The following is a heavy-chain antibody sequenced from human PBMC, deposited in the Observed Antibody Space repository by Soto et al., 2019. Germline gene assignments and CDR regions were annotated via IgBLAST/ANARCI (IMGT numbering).Heavy chain of an antibody. CDR1: GYTFSSYG. CDR3: AKDVGYCSSTSCYPLYYFDY. CDR2: ISYDGSNK. Sequence: GSLRLSCAASGYTFSSYGMHWVRQAPGKGLEWVAVISYDGSNKYYADSVKGRFTISRDNSKNTLYLQMNSLRAEDTAVYYCAKDVGYCSSTSCYPLYYFDYWGQGTLVTVSS. D-gene: IGHD2-2*03. V-gene: IGHV3-30*18. J-gene: IGHJ4*02.